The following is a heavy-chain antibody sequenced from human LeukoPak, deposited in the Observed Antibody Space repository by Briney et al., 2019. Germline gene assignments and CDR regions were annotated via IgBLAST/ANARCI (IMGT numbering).Heavy chain of an antibody. CDR1: GFTFGSYG. V-gene: IGHV3-30*03. D-gene: IGHD3-10*01. J-gene: IGHJ4*02. CDR2: ISYDGSNK. Sequence: GGSLRLSCAASGFTFGSYGMHWVRQAPGKGLEWVAVISYDGSNKYYADSVKGRFTISRDNSKSTLYLQMNSLRAEDTAVYYCASGRGGADFGLRHFDYWGQGTLVTVSS. CDR3: ASGRGGADFGLRHFDY.